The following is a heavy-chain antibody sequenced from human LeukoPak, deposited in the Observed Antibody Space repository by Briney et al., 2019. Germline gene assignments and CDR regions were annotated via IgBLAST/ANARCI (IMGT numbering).Heavy chain of an antibody. CDR1: GGSISSSTSY. D-gene: IGHD3-10*01. V-gene: IGHV4-39*07. CDR3: ARIGPSMVHFDY. CDR2: IYYSGST. J-gene: IGHJ4*02. Sequence: PSETLSLTCTVSGGSISSSTSYWGWIRQSPGKGLEWIGSIYYSGSTYYDPSLKSRVTISIDTSKNQFSLKLSSVTAADTAVYYCARIGPSMVHFDYWGQGTLVTVSS.